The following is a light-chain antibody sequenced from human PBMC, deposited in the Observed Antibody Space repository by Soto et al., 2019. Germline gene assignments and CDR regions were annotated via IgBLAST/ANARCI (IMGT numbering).Light chain of an antibody. J-gene: IGKJ1*01. CDR3: QQYNSYTWT. V-gene: IGKV1-5*03. CDR2: KAS. Sequence: DIRMTQSPSTLSASVGDRVIIICRASQSISTWLAWYQQKPGKAPKLLIYKASSLESGVPSRFSGSGSGTEFTLTISSLQPDDFATYYCQQYNSYTWTFGQGTKVDIK. CDR1: QSISTW.